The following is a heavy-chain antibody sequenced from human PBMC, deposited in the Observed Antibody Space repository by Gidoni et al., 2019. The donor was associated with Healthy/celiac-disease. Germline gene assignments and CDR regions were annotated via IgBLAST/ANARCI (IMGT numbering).Heavy chain of an antibody. CDR2: ISWNSGSI. V-gene: IGHV3-9*01. Sequence: EVQLVESGGGLVQPGRSLRLSCAASGFTFDDYAMHWVRQGPGKGLEWVSGISWNSGSIGYADSVKGRFTISRDNAKNSLYLQMNSLRAEDTALYYCAKDSSGNWNYVSNYGMDVWGQGTTVTVSS. D-gene: IGHD1-7*01. CDR3: AKDSSGNWNYVSNYGMDV. CDR1: GFTFDDYA. J-gene: IGHJ6*02.